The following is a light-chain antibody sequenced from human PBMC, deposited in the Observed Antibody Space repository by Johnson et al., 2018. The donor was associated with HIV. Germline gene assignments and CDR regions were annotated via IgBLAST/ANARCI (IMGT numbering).Light chain of an antibody. Sequence: QAVLTQPPSVSAAPGQKVTISCSGSSSNIGNNYVSWYQQLPGTAPTLLIYEHNKRPSGIPDRFSGSKSGTSATLGITGLQPGDEADSYCGTWASNLGVEFVFGTGTKVTVL. CDR1: SSNIGNNY. V-gene: IGLV1-51*02. CDR2: EHN. J-gene: IGLJ1*01. CDR3: GTWASNLGVEFV.